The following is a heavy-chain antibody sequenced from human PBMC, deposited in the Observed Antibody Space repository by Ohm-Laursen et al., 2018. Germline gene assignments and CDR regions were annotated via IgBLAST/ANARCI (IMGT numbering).Heavy chain of an antibody. V-gene: IGHV3-9*01. CDR2: ISWNSGSI. D-gene: IGHD3-22*01. Sequence: SLRLSCAASGFTFDDYAMHWVRHAPGKGLEWVSGISWNSGSIGYADSVKGRFTISRDNAKNSLYLQMNSLRAEDTALYYCAKALTDYYDSSGYFNYWGQGTLVTVSS. CDR1: GFTFDDYA. J-gene: IGHJ4*02. CDR3: AKALTDYYDSSGYFNY.